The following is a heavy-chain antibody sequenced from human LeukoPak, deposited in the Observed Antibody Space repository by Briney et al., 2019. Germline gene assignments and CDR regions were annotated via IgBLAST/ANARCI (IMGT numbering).Heavy chain of an antibody. J-gene: IGHJ6*02. V-gene: IGHV1-8*01. D-gene: IGHD2-2*01. CDR1: GYTFTSYD. CDR3: ARVRDYCSSTSCYDYYYGMDV. CDR2: MNPNRGNT. Sequence: ASVKVSCKASGYTFTSYDINWVRQATGQGLEWMGWMNPNRGNTGYAQKFQGRVTMTRNTSISTAYMELSSLRSEDTAVYYCARVRDYCSSTSCYDYYYGMDVRGQGTTVTVSS.